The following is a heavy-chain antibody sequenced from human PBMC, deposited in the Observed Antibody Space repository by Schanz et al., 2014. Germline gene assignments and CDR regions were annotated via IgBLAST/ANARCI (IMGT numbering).Heavy chain of an antibody. CDR2: INQRGST. J-gene: IGHJ4*02. V-gene: IGHV4-39*07. CDR3: ASWSGTRYFDN. Sequence: QVQLQESGPGLVKPSENLSLTCTVSDGSISSSSYYWGWIRQPPGKGLEWIGEINQRGSTNYKSSLKSRVTISVEMSKNQFSLKLSSVTAADTAVYYCASWSGTRYFDNWGQGTLVTVSS. CDR1: DGSISSSSYY.